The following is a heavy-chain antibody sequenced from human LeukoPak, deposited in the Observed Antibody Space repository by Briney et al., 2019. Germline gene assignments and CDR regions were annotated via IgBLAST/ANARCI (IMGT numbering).Heavy chain of an antibody. Sequence: ASVKVSCKASGYTFTSYDINWVRQATGQGLEWMGWMNPNSGNTGYAQKFQGRVTMTRNTSISTAYMELSSLRSEDTALYYCASVLHLGELSLDAFDIWGKGTMVTVSS. V-gene: IGHV1-8*01. J-gene: IGHJ3*02. CDR3: ASVLHLGELSLDAFDI. CDR2: MNPNSGNT. D-gene: IGHD3-16*02. CDR1: GYTFTSYD.